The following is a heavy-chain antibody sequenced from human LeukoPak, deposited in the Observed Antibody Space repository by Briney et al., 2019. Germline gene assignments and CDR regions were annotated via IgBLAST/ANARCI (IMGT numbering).Heavy chain of an antibody. V-gene: IGHV3-7*04. D-gene: IGHD3-9*01. CDR3: ARGLTGYYFDC. Sequence: PGGSLRLSCAASGFTFSSYWMTWVRQAPGKGLEWVANIQQDGSEKYYVDSVKGRFTISRDNAKNSLYLQMNSLRAEDTAVYYCARGLTGYYFDCWGQGTLVTVSP. J-gene: IGHJ4*02. CDR1: GFTFSSYW. CDR2: IQQDGSEK.